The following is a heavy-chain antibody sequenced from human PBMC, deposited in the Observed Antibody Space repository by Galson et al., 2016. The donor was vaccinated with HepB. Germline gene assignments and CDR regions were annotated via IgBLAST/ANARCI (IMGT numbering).Heavy chain of an antibody. V-gene: IGHV6-1*01. D-gene: IGHD3-9*01. Sequence: CAISGDSVSSSTAAWIWIRQSPSRGLEWLGRTYYRAKWYNDYAVSVKSRITINPDTSNNQFSLQLSPVTPEDTAVYYCAREVRYSPPGGMDVWGQGTTVTVSS. CDR2: TYYRAKWYN. J-gene: IGHJ6*02. CDR3: AREVRYSPPGGMDV. CDR1: GDSVSSSTAA.